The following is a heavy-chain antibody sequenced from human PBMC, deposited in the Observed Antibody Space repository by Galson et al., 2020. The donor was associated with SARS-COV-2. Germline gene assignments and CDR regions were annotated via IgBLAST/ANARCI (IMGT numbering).Heavy chain of an antibody. J-gene: IGHJ4*02. CDR2: ISGSGGST. Sequence: GGSLRLSCAASGFTFSRYALSWVRQAPGKGLDWVSGISGSGGSTYYADSVKGRYTISRDNSKNTLYLQMNSLRAEDTAVYYCAKDQGIDYGDQLDYWGQGTLVTVSS. V-gene: IGHV3-23*01. D-gene: IGHD4-17*01. CDR1: GFTFSRYA. CDR3: AKDQGIDYGDQLDY.